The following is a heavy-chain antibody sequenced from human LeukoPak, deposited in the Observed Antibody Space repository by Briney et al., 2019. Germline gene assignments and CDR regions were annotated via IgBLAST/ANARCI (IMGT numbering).Heavy chain of an antibody. D-gene: IGHD1-7*01. CDR2: IYYTGST. Sequence: SETLSLTCTVSGGSISSYYWSWIRQPPGKGLEWIGYIYYTGSTNYNPSLKSRVTVSVDTSKNQFSLKLSSVTAADTAAYYCARAKRYNWNSNYMDVWGNGTTVTVSS. CDR3: ARAKRYNWNSNYMDV. J-gene: IGHJ6*03. V-gene: IGHV4-59*01. CDR1: GGSISSYY.